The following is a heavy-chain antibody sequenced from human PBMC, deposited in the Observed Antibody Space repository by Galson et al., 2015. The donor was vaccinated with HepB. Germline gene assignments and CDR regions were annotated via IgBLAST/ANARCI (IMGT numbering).Heavy chain of an antibody. CDR2: IWYDGSTK. D-gene: IGHD4-17*01. CDR1: GFTFSTYA. J-gene: IGHJ6*02. CDR3: AKDFSDYGDDYYYYYGMDV. Sequence: LRLSYAASGFTFSTYAMHWVRQAPGKGLEWVAVIWYDGSTKYYANSVKGRFTISRDNSKNTLYLQMNSLRAEDTAVYYCAKDFSDYGDDYYYYYGMDVWGQGTTVTVSS. V-gene: IGHV3-33*06.